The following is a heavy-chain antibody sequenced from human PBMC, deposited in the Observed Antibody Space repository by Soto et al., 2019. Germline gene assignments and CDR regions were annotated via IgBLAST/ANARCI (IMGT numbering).Heavy chain of an antibody. Sequence: GASVKVSCKASGYTFTSYDINWVRQATGQGLEWRGWMNPNSGNTGYAQKFQGRVTMTRNTSISTAYMELSSLRSEDTAVYYCARGVTAAAEVWFEPWGQGTMVTVSS. CDR3: ARGVTAAAEVWFEP. CDR1: GYTFTSYD. D-gene: IGHD6-13*01. J-gene: IGHJ5*02. V-gene: IGHV1-8*01. CDR2: MNPNSGNT.